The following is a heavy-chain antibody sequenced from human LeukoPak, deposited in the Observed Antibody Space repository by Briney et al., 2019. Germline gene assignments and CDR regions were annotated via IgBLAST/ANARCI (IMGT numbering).Heavy chain of an antibody. CDR3: AKGSRISVAANYFDP. Sequence: AGSLRLSRAASGFTFSSYAMNWVRQAPGKGLEWVSVISGSGGSAYYADSVKGRFTISRDNSKNTLYLQMSSLRAEDTAVYYCAKGSRISVAANYFDPWGQGTLVTVSS. CDR1: GFTFSSYA. D-gene: IGHD6-19*01. CDR2: ISGSGGSA. V-gene: IGHV3-23*01. J-gene: IGHJ5*02.